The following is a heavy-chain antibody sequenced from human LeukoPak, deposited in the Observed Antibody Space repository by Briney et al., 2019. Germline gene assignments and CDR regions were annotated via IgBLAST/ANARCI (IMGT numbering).Heavy chain of an antibody. J-gene: IGHJ4*02. CDR2: LRGDGET. CDR1: GFIFRNYA. V-gene: IGHV3-23*01. CDR3: AKASWVSNGDAVL. Sequence: PGGSLRLSCAASGFIFRNYAMSWVRQGPARGLEWVSSLRGDGETFYADSVKGRFTLSRDDSRNTVYLQLNNLRVEDTAIYYCAKASWVSNGDAVLWGQGTLVTVSS. D-gene: IGHD2-8*01.